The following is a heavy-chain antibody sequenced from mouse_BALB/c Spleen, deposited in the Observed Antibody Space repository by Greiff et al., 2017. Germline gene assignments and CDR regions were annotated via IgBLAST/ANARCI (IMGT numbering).Heavy chain of an antibody. CDR1: GFTFSSYT. J-gene: IGHJ1*01. CDR2: ISNGGGGT. D-gene: IGHD1-1*01. V-gene: IGHV5-12-2*01. Sequence: EVKLMESGGGLVQPGGSLKLSCAASGFTFSSYTMSWVRQTPEKRLEWVAYISNGGGGTYYPDTVKGRFTISRDNAKNTLYLQMSSLKSEDTAMYYCARFYGSSYVGYFDVWGAGTTVTVSS. CDR3: ARFYGSSYVGYFDV.